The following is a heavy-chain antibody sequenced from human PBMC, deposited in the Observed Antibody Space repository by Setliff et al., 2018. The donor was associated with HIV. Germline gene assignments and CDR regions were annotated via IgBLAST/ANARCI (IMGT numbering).Heavy chain of an antibody. Sequence: PGGSLRLSCAASGFTFRRYWMNWVRQAPGKGLEWVANIKEDGSEKYYVDSVKGRFTISRDKAKNSLYLQMNNLTAEDTAVYYCARARTGWYNFDYWGQGTPVTVSS. CDR1: GFTFRRYW. J-gene: IGHJ4*02. CDR2: IKEDGSEK. D-gene: IGHD6-19*01. CDR3: ARARTGWYNFDY. V-gene: IGHV3-7*04.